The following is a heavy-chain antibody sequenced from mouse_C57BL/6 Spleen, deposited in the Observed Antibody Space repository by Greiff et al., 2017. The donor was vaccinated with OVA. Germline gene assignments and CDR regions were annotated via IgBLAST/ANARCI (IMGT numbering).Heavy chain of an antibody. J-gene: IGHJ4*01. D-gene: IGHD2-3*01. CDR3: ARPGDGYYGAMDY. CDR2: ISSGSSTI. V-gene: IGHV5-17*01. CDR1: GFTFSDYG. Sequence: EVKLMESGGGLVKPGGSLKLSCAASGFTFSDYGMHWVRQAPEKGLEWVAYISSGSSTIYYADTVKGRFTIPRDNAKNTLFLQMTSLRSEDTAMYYCARPGDGYYGAMDYWGQGTSVTVSS.